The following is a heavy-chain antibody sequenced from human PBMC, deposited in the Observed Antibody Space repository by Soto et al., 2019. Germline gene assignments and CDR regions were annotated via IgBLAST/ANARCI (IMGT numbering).Heavy chain of an antibody. D-gene: IGHD6-6*01. V-gene: IGHV1-69*13. Sequence: SVKISCESSGGTFSSYAISWVRQAPGQGLEWMGGIIPIFGTANYAQKFQGRVTITADESTSTAYMELSSLRSEDTAVYYCARGSEYSRSYRNRFVTWSKGTPATVCS. CDR1: GGTFSSYA. CDR3: ARGSEYSRSYRNRFVT. J-gene: IGHJ5*02. CDR2: IIPIFGTA.